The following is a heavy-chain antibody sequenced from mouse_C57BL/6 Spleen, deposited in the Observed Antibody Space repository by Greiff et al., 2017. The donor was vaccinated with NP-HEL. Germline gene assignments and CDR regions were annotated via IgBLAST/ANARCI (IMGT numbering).Heavy chain of an antibody. CDR1: GFNIKDDY. V-gene: IGHV14-4*01. J-gene: IGHJ4*01. CDR2: IDPENGDT. CDR3: TTGAHRGAMDY. Sequence: DVQLQESGAELVRPGASVKLSCTASGFNIKDDYMHWVKQRPEQGLEWIGWIDPENGDTEYASKFQGNATITADTSSNTAYLQLSSLTSEDTAVYYCTTGAHRGAMDYWGQGTSVTVSS.